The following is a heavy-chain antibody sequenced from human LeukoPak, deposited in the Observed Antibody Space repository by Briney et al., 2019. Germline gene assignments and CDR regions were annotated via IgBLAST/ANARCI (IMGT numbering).Heavy chain of an antibody. D-gene: IGHD3-22*01. J-gene: IGHJ4*02. CDR2: IIPIFGTA. CDR1: GGTFSSYA. V-gene: IGHV1-69*05. Sequence: SVKVSCKASGGTFSSYAISWVRQAPGQGLEWMGGIIPIFGTANYAQKLQGRVTMTTDTSTSTAYMELRSLRSDDTAVYYCARDPRDYYDSSGYYYFDYWGQGTLVTVSS. CDR3: ARDPRDYYDSSGYYYFDY.